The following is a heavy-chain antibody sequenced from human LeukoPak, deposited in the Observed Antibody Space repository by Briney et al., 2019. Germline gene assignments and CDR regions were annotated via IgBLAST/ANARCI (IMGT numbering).Heavy chain of an antibody. CDR1: GFTVSSNY. CDR3: AVSSSWYVDAFDI. V-gene: IGHV3-66*01. Sequence: GGSLRLSCAASGFTVSSNYMSWVRQAPGKGLEWVSVIYSGGSTYYADSVKGRFTISRDNSKNTLYLQMNSLRAEDTAVYYCAVSSSWYVDAFDIWGQGTMVTVSS. D-gene: IGHD6-13*01. J-gene: IGHJ3*02. CDR2: IYSGGST.